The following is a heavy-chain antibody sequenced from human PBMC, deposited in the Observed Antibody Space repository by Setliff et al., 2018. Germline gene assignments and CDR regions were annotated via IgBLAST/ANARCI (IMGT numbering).Heavy chain of an antibody. CDR1: GGSTSNTYYY. Sequence: SETLSLTCSVSGGSTSNTYYYWSWIRQPAGKGLEWIGQIYTSWSTNYNPSLKSRVTISVDTSKNQFSLKLSSVTAADTAVYYCARLSGFLYIDVWGKGTTVTVSS. CDR3: ARLSGFLYIDV. D-gene: IGHD3-3*01. V-gene: IGHV4-61*09. CDR2: IYTSWST. J-gene: IGHJ6*03.